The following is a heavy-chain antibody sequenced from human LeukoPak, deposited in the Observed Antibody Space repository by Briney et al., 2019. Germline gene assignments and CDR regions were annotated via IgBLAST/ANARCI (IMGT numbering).Heavy chain of an antibody. CDR1: GGSISSGSYY. CDR2: IDTSGST. V-gene: IGHV4-61*02. CDR3: ARGRVGAGTGDY. D-gene: IGHD6-13*01. J-gene: IGHJ4*02. Sequence: SSETLSLTCTVSGGSISSGSYYWSWIRQPAGKGLEWIGRIDTSGSTNYNPSLKSRVTISVDTSKNQFSLKLSSVTAADTAVYYCARGRVGAGTGDYWGQGTLVTVSS.